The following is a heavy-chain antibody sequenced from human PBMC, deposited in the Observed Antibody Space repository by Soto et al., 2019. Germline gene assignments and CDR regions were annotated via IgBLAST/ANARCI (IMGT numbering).Heavy chain of an antibody. V-gene: IGHV3-74*01. D-gene: IGHD6-25*01. CDR2: INSDGSST. CDR3: ARALTRGSSAFDI. CDR1: GFTFSSYW. Sequence: GGSLRLSCAASGFTFSSYWMHWVRQAPGKGLVWVSRINSDGSSTSYAESVKGRFTISRDNAKNTLYLQMNSLRAEDTVVYYCARALTRGSSAFDIWGQGTMVTVSS. J-gene: IGHJ3*02.